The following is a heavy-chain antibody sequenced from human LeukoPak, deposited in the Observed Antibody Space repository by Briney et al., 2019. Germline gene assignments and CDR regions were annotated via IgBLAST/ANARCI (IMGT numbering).Heavy chain of an antibody. V-gene: IGHV3-11*04. D-gene: IGHD3-16*01. CDR2: ISSSGSTI. J-gene: IGHJ4*02. CDR3: ARDPKGGYFDY. Sequence: GGSLRLSCAASGFTVSSNYMSWVRQAPGKGLEWVSYISSSGSTIYYADSVKGRFTISRDNAKNSLYLQMNSLRAEDTAVYYCARDPKGGYFDYWGQGTLVTVSS. CDR1: GFTVSSNY.